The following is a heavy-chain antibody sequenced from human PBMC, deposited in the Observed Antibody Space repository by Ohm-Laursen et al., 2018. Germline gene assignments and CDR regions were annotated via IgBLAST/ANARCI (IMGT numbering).Heavy chain of an antibody. CDR2: IDWDDDK. Sequence: TQTLTLTCTFSGFSLSTSGMCVSWIRQPPGKALEWLARIDWDDDKYYSTSLKTRLTISKDTSKNQVVLTMTNMDPVDTATYYCAHQTVEYDSISYWGQGTLVTVSS. J-gene: IGHJ4*02. D-gene: IGHD3-22*01. CDR1: GFSLSTSGMC. V-gene: IGHV2-70*12. CDR3: AHQTVEYDSISY.